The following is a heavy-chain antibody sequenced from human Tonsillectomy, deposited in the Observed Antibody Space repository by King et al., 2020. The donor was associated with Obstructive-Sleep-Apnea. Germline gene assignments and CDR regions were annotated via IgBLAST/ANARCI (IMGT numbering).Heavy chain of an antibody. CDR2: ISTYNGNT. CDR1: GYTCTSYG. J-gene: IGHJ6*02. D-gene: IGHD6-19*01. Sequence: VQLVESGTEVKKPGASVKVSCKASGYTCTSYGISWVRQAPGQGLEWLVWISTYNGNTNYAHQFQGRGTLTTDTSTSPAYMELRSLRSDDTAVYYCARDPESGRAVAGRYYYYYGLDVWGQGTTVTVSS. CDR3: ARDPESGRAVAGRYYYYYGLDV. V-gene: IGHV1-18*01.